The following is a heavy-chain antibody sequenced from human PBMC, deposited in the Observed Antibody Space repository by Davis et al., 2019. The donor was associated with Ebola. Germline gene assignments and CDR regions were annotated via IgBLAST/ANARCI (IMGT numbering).Heavy chain of an antibody. Sequence: GESLKISCAASGFTFSSYAMHWVRQAPGKGLEWVAVISYDGSNKYYADSVKGRFTISRDNSKNTLYLQMNSLRAEDTAVYYCARDSIVGATAYYFDYWGQGTLVTVSS. J-gene: IGHJ4*02. V-gene: IGHV3-30-3*01. CDR2: ISYDGSNK. CDR3: ARDSIVGATAYYFDY. CDR1: GFTFSSYA. D-gene: IGHD1-26*01.